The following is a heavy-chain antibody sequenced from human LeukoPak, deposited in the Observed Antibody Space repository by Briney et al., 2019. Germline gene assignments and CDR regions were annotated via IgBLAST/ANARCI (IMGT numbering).Heavy chain of an antibody. CDR1: GGTFSSYA. D-gene: IGHD4-17*01. J-gene: IGHJ6*02. CDR2: IIPILGIA. CDR3: AREIDYEGHCYCGMDV. V-gene: IGHV1-69*04. Sequence: SVKVSCKASGGTFSSYAISWVRQAPGQGLEWMGRIIPILGIANYAQKLQGRVTITADKSTSTAYMELSSLRSEDTAVYYCAREIDYEGHCYCGMDVWGQGTTVTVSS.